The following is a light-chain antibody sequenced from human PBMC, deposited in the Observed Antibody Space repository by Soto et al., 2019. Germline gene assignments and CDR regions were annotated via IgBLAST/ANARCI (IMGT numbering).Light chain of an antibody. CDR2: DNN. CDR1: ISNIGNNY. V-gene: IGLV1-51*01. Sequence: QSVLTEPPSVSAAPGQRVTISCSGSISNIGNNYVSWYRHLPGKAPELLIYDNNQRPSGIPDRFSGSKSGTSATLGITGLXTGDEADYYCGTWDSSLSVYVFGTGTKVTVL. J-gene: IGLJ1*01. CDR3: GTWDSSLSVYV.